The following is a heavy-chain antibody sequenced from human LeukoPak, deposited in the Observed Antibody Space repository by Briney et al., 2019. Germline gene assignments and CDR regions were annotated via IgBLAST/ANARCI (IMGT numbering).Heavy chain of an antibody. V-gene: IGHV3-11*01. CDR3: ARGLIQAAFDF. D-gene: IGHD3-16*01. CDR1: GLTFSDDY. J-gene: IGHJ3*01. CDR2: ISSDGSVT. Sequence: PGGSLRLSCAVSGLTFSDDYMSWIRQAPGMGLEWVSSISSDGSVTHYEDSVKGRFTISRDNPNKSLFLHIDSLRAEDTAVYYCARGLIQAAFDFWGQGTLVTVSS.